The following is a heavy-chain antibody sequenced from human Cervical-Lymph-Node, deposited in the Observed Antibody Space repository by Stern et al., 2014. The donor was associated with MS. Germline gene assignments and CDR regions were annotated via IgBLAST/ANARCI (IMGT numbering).Heavy chain of an antibody. CDR3: ARPGSAWSFDY. J-gene: IGHJ4*02. V-gene: IGHV5-51*03. D-gene: IGHD6-19*01. CDR2: IYLGDSDT. Sequence: EVQLVESGAEVKKPGESLKISCKGSGYDFASSWIGWVRQMPEKGLEWMGVIYLGDSDTRYSPSFQGQVTISADRSISAAYLQWSSLKASDTAMYYCARPGSAWSFDYWGQGTLVTVSS. CDR1: GYDFASSW.